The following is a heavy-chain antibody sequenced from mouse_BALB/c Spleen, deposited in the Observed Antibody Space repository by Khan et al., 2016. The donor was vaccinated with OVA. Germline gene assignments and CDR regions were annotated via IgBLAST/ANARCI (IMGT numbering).Heavy chain of an antibody. J-gene: IGHJ3*01. CDR2: INPSNGYT. Sequence: QVQLKQSGAELARPGASVKMSCKASGYTFISYTIHWIKKRPGQGLEWIGYINPSNGYTNYNQKFKDKATLTTDKSSTTAYLQLSSLTSDDSAVYNCVRDGAYHRNDGWFAYWGQGLLVTVSA. CDR3: VRDGAYHRNDGWFAY. CDR1: GYTFISYT. V-gene: IGHV1-4*01. D-gene: IGHD2-14*01.